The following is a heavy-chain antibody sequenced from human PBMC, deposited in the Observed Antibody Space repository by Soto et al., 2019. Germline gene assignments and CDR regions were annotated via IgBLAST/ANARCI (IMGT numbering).Heavy chain of an antibody. D-gene: IGHD3-3*01. J-gene: IGHJ4*02. CDR2: INPNSGGT. CDR1: GYTFTGYY. Sequence: GASVKVSCKASGYTFTGYYMHWVRQAPGQGLEWMGWINPNSGGTNYAQKFQGWVTMTRDTSISTAYMELSRLRSDDTAVYYCARARKHTEWLFLPHRGYYFDYWGQGTLVTVSS. CDR3: ARARKHTEWLFLPHRGYYFDY. V-gene: IGHV1-2*04.